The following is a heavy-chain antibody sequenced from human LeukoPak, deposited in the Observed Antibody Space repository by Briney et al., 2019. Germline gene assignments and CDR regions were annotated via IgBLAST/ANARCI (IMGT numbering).Heavy chain of an antibody. J-gene: IGHJ4*02. CDR2: IKQDGSEK. V-gene: IGHV3-7*01. Sequence: PGGSLRLSCAASGFTFSSYWMSWVRQAPGKGLEWVANIKQDGSEKYYVDSVKGRFTIPRDNAKNSLYLQMNSLRAEDTAVYYCASQLLYRYFDYWGQGTLVTVSS. CDR1: GFTFSSYW. CDR3: ASQLLYRYFDY. D-gene: IGHD2-2*02.